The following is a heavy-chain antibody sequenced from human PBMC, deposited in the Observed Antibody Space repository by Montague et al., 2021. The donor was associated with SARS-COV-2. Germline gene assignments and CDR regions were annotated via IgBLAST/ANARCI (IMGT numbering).Heavy chain of an antibody. Sequence: SETLSLTCAVYGGSFSGHYWNWIRQPPGKGLEWIGEINHSGSTNNKPSLKSRVTMSVDTSKNQFSLKLSSVTAADTAVYYGAGGARQGYGFRLGSFDYWGQGTLVTVSS. CDR2: INHSGST. V-gene: IGHV4-34*01. CDR1: GGSFSGHY. D-gene: IGHD3-10*01. CDR3: AGGARQGYGFRLGSFDY. J-gene: IGHJ4*02.